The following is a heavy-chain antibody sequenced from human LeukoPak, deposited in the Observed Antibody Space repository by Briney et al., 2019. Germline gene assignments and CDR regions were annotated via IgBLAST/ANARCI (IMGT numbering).Heavy chain of an antibody. J-gene: IGHJ4*02. V-gene: IGHV3-23*01. Sequence: PGGSLRLSCAGSGFTVSGNYMIWVRQAPGKGLEWVSGISGGGGSTYYADSVKGRFTISRDNSRNTLYLQMNSLRAEDTAIYYCAKDDYGDDEPYDYWGQGSLVTASS. CDR1: GFTVSGNY. D-gene: IGHD4-17*01. CDR2: ISGGGGST. CDR3: AKDDYGDDEPYDY.